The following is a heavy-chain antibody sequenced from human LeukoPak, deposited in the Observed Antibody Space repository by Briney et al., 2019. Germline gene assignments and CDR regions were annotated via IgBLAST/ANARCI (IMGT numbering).Heavy chain of an antibody. CDR2: ISGSGGST. J-gene: IGHJ4*02. D-gene: IGHD2-2*02. Sequence: GGSLRLSCAASGFTFSSYAMSWVRQAPGKGLEWVSAISGSGGSTYYADSVKGRSTISRDNSKNTLYLQMNSLRAEDTAVYYCAKDYPKYCSSTSCYREFDYWGQGTLVTVSS. CDR1: GFTFSSYA. V-gene: IGHV3-23*01. CDR3: AKDYPKYCSSTSCYREFDY.